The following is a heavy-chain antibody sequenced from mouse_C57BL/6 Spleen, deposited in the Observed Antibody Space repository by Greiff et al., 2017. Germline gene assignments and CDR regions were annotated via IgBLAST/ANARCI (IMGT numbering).Heavy chain of an antibody. J-gene: IGHJ4*01. CDR3: AKENWDNAMDY. Sequence: EVKLVESGGGLVKPGGSLKLSCAASGFTFSDYGMHWVRQAPEKGLEWVAYISSGSSTIYYADTVKGRFTISRDNAKNTLFLQMTSLRSEDTAMDYCAKENWDNAMDYWGQGTSVTVSS. D-gene: IGHD4-1*01. CDR2: ISSGSSTI. V-gene: IGHV5-17*01. CDR1: GFTFSDYG.